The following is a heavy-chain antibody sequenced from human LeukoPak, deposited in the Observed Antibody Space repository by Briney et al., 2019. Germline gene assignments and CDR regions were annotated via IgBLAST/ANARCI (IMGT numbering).Heavy chain of an antibody. J-gene: IGHJ5*02. V-gene: IGHV4-31*03. Sequence: PSETLSLTCTVSGGSISSGGYYWSWIRQHPGKGLEWIGYIYYSGSTYYNPSLKSRVTISVDTSKNQFSLKLSSVTAADTAVYYCARHSTYGNWFDPWGQGTLVTVSS. CDR2: IYYSGST. CDR3: ARHSTYGNWFDP. D-gene: IGHD4-17*01. CDR1: GGSISSGGYY.